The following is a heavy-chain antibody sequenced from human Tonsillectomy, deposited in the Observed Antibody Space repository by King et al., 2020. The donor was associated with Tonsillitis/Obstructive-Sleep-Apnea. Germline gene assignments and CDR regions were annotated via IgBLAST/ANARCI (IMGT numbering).Heavy chain of an antibody. J-gene: IGHJ4*02. CDR2: ISDSGGST. CDR3: AKDEQWLEPSYLYY. Sequence: VQLVESGGGLVQPGGSLRLSCEASGFTFNSYAMTWVRQAPGKGLEWVSTISDSGGSTYYADSVKGRFTISRDNSKNTLYLQMNSLRAEDTAVYYCAKDEQWLEPSYLYYWGQGTLVTVSS. V-gene: IGHV3-23*04. D-gene: IGHD6-19*01. CDR1: GFTFNSYA.